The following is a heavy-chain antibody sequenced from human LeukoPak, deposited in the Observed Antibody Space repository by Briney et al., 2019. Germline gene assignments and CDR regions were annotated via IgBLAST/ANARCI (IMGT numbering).Heavy chain of an antibody. CDR1: GGSISSYH. CDR2: TYYSGST. V-gene: IGHV4-59*01. D-gene: IGHD2-21*02. Sequence: SETLSLTCTVSGGSISSYHWSWIRQPPGKGLEWIGYTYYSGSTNYNPSLKSRVTISVDTSKKQFSLKLSSVTAADTAVYYCAREAYCGGDCYSGFDYWGQGNLVTVSS. J-gene: IGHJ4*02. CDR3: AREAYCGGDCYSGFDY.